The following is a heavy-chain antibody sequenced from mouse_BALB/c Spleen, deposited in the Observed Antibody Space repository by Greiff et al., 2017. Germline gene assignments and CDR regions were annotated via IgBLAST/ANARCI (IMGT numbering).Heavy chain of an antibody. Sequence: EVHLVESGGGLVQPGGSRKLSCAASGFTFSSFGMHWVRQAPEKGLEWVAYISSGSSTIYYADTVKGRFTISRDNPKNTLFLQMTSLRSEDTAMYYCARWGITTAIYYAMDYWGQGTSVTVSS. CDR1: GFTFSSFG. J-gene: IGHJ4*01. V-gene: IGHV5-17*02. CDR3: ARWGITTAIYYAMDY. CDR2: ISSGSSTI. D-gene: IGHD1-2*01.